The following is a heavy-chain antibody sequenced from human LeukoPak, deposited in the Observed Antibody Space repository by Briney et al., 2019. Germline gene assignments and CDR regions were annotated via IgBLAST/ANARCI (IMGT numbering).Heavy chain of an antibody. D-gene: IGHD6-6*01. V-gene: IGHV3-23*01. CDR3: AKDPTPSWFLLSQEYSSSWGNSVGPLTTFDY. CDR1: GFTFSSYA. J-gene: IGHJ4*02. Sequence: GGSLRLSCAASGFTFSSYAMSWVRQAPGKGLEWVSAISGSGGSTYYADSVKGRFTISRDNSKNTLYLQMNSLRAEDTAVYYCAKDPTPSWFLLSQEYSSSWGNSVGPLTTFDYWGQGTLVTVSS. CDR2: ISGSGGST.